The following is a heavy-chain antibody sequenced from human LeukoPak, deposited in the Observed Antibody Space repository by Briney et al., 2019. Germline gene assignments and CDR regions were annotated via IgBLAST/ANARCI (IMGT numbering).Heavy chain of an antibody. CDR3: AKRGPIGQWLVYFYMDV. CDR2: ISAYNGNT. J-gene: IGHJ6*03. D-gene: IGHD6-19*01. CDR1: GYTFTSYG. V-gene: IGHV1-18*01. Sequence: ASVKVSCKASGYTFTSYGISWVRQAPGQGLEWMGWISAYNGNTNYAQKLQGRVTMTPDTSTSTAYMELRSLRSDDTAVYYCAKRGPIGQWLVYFYMDVWGKGTTVTVSS.